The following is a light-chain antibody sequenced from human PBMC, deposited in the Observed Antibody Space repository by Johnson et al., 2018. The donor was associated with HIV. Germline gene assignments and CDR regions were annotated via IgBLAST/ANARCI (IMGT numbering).Light chain of an antibody. CDR1: TSTLGNNY. CDR2: ENN. J-gene: IGLJ1*01. V-gene: IGLV1-51*02. Sequence: QSVLTQPPSVSAAPGQKVTISCSGRTSTLGNNYVSWYQVLPGTAPKLLIYENNKRPSGIPDRFSGSKSGTSATLCITGLQPGDEADYYCASWDRSLTVGTVFGPGTRVTVL. CDR3: ASWDRSLTVGTV.